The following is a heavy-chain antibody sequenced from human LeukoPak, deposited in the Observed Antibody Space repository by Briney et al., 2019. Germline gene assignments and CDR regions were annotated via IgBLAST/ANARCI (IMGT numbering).Heavy chain of an antibody. V-gene: IGHV4-39*01. Sequence: SETLSLTCTVSGGSISSSSYYWGWIRQPPGKGLEWIGSIYYSGSTYYNPSLKSRVTISVDTSKNQFSLKLSSVTAADTAVYYCARITYYYDSSGYYQYYYYMDVWGKGTTVTISS. CDR3: ARITYYYDSSGYYQYYYYMDV. CDR1: GGSISSSSYY. J-gene: IGHJ6*03. CDR2: IYYSGST. D-gene: IGHD3-22*01.